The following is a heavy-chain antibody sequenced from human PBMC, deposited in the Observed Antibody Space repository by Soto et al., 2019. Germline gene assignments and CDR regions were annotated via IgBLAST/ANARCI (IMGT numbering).Heavy chain of an antibody. D-gene: IGHD2-21*02. V-gene: IGHV1-18*01. CDR3: AREAEYCGGDCYQDAFDI. CDR2: ISAYNGNT. J-gene: IGHJ3*02. CDR1: GYTFTSYG. Sequence: ASVKVSCTASGYTFTSYGISWVRQAPGQGLEWMGWISAYNGNTNYAQKLQGRVTMTTDTSTSTAYMELRSLRSDDTAVYYCAREAEYCGGDCYQDAFDIWGQGTMVTVSS.